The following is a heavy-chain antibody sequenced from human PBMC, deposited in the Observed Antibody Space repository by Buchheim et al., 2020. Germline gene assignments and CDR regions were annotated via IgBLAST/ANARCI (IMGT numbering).Heavy chain of an antibody. V-gene: IGHV3-23*04. Sequence: EVQLVESGGGLVQPGGSLRLSCAASGFPFSTYAMNWVRQAPGKGLEWVSSISGSGHNTNYADSVKGRCTISRDNSKNTLYLQMNSLRAEDTAVYYCAKKINYCGGGSCYSEEYYHIMDVWGQGTT. CDR1: GFPFSTYA. J-gene: IGHJ6*02. CDR3: AKKINYCGGGSCYSEEYYHIMDV. CDR2: ISGSGHNT. D-gene: IGHD2-15*01.